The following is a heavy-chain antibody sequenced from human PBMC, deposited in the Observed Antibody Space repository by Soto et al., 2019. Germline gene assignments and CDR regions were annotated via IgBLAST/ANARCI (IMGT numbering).Heavy chain of an antibody. CDR1: GGTFSSYA. V-gene: IGHV1-69*12. CDR2: IIPIFGTT. J-gene: IGHJ6*01. CDR3: ASSRYWVDTAMSYDPGMDV. D-gene: IGHD5-18*01. Sequence: QVQLVQSGAEVKKPGSSVKVSCKASGGTFSSYAISWVRQVPGQGLEWMGGIIPIFGTTNYAQKFQGRVTITADESTSTAYMELSSLRSEDTAVYYSASSRYWVDTAMSYDPGMDVWGQGTTVTVSS.